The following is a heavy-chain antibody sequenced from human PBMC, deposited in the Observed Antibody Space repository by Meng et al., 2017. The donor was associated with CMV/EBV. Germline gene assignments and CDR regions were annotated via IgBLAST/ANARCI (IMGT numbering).Heavy chain of an antibody. Sequence: GESLKISCAASGFTFSNAWMSWVRQAPGKGLEWVAFIRYDGGNKYYADSVKGRFTISRDNSKNRLYLQMNSLRAEDTAVYYCAKVMTTVTTPLGYWGQGTLVTVSS. D-gene: IGHD4-11*01. CDR3: AKVMTTVTTPLGY. V-gene: IGHV3-30*02. CDR2: IRYDGGNK. J-gene: IGHJ4*02. CDR1: GFTFSNAW.